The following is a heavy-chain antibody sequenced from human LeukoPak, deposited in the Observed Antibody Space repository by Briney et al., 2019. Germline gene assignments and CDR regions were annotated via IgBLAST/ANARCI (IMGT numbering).Heavy chain of an antibody. D-gene: IGHD2-8*01. J-gene: IGHJ5*01. CDR2: ISSSGSPM. Sequence: GGSLTLSCAASGFTFSGYEMNWVRQAAGKGLEWISYISSSGSPMYADSVRGRFTNSRDNAKNSLYLQMNSLRAEDTAVYYCVRHNGWFDYWGQGTLVTVS. CDR3: VRHNGWFDY. V-gene: IGHV3-48*03. CDR1: GFTFSGYE.